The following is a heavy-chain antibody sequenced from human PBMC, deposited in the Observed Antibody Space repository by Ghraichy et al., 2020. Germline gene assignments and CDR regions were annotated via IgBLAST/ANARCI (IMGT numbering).Heavy chain of an antibody. J-gene: IGHJ6*01. V-gene: IGHV4-34*01. D-gene: IGHD1-26*01. CDR2: INHRGST. Sequence: SETLSLTCAVYRGSFSGYYWTWIRQPPGKGLEWIGEINHRGSTSYNPSLKSRIFISKDTSKNQFSLKLSSVTAADTAVYYCARGTNSDVLDVWGQATTFTVSS. CDR1: RGSFSGYY. CDR3: ARGTNSDVLDV.